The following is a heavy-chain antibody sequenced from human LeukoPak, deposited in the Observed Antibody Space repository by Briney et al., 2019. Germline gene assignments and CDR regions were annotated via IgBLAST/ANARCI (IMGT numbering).Heavy chain of an antibody. CDR3: ARDEYYYDSSGYFSATKKYYYYYYMDV. D-gene: IGHD3-22*01. CDR1: GFTFSSYA. Sequence: GRSLRLSCAASGFTFSSYAMHWVRQAPGKGLEWVAVISYDGSNKYYADSVKGRFTISRDNSKNTLYLQMNSLRAEDTAVYYRARDEYYYDSSGYFSATKKYYYYYYMDVWGKGTTVTVSS. CDR2: ISYDGSNK. J-gene: IGHJ6*03. V-gene: IGHV3-30*01.